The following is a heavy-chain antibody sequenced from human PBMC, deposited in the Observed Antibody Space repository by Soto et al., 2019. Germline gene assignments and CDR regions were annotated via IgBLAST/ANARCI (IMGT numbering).Heavy chain of an antibody. CDR2: INPGGGTS. Sequence: QVQLVQSGAEVKKPGASVRISCKASGYTFTNYYMHWVRQAPGQGLQWMGIINPGGGTSTYAQKFQGGLAVTKGTSPSTVHTELSSLTSGDTAIYYCARGHRQGGGFDPWGQGTLVTVSS. J-gene: IGHJ5*02. V-gene: IGHV1-46*01. CDR1: GYTFTNYY. D-gene: IGHD3-16*01. CDR3: ARGHRQGGGFDP.